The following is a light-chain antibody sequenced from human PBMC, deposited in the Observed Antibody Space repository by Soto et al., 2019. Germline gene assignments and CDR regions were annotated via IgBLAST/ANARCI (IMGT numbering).Light chain of an antibody. J-gene: IGKJ1*01. CDR2: DAS. CDR1: QNIRTW. CDR3: QQYNSSPWT. V-gene: IGKV1-5*01. Sequence: IQMTQSPSTLSASIGDRVTITCRARQNIRTWLAWYQLKPGKAPKLLISDASSLEGGVPLRFSGSGSGTEFTLTITSLQPDDFTSYYCQQYNSSPWTFGPGTQVEIK.